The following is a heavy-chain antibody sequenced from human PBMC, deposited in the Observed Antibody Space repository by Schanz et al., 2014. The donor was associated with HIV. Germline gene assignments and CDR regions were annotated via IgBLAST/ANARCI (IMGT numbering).Heavy chain of an antibody. J-gene: IGHJ6*02. D-gene: IGHD3-16*01. CDR2: FNPYSGGR. CDR1: EYIFTDHY. CDR3: ARGLKDYYYALDV. V-gene: IGHV1-2*02. Sequence: QVQLVQSGAVVKKPGASVKVSCKASEYIFTDHYIQWVRQAPGHGLEWMGWFNPYSGGRIYAQQFQGRVVMTRDTSISTAYMELSGLTSDDTAVYYCARGLKDYYYALDVWGQGTTVIVSS.